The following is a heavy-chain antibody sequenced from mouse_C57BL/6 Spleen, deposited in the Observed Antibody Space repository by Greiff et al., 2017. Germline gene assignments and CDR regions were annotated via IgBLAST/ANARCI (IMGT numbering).Heavy chain of an antibody. CDR2: IDPETGGT. J-gene: IGHJ2*01. V-gene: IGHV1-15*01. D-gene: IGHD2-12*01. Sequence: QVQLQQSGAELVRPGASVTLSCKASGYTFTDYEMHWVKQTPVHGLEWIGAIDPETGGTAYNQKFKGKAILTADKSSSTAYMELRSLTSEDSAVYYCTYPRRRGPSYFDYWGQGTTLTVSS. CDR3: TYPRRRGPSYFDY. CDR1: GYTFTDYE.